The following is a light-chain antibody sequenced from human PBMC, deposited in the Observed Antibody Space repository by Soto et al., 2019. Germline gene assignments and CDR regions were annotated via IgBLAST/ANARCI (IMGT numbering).Light chain of an antibody. CDR3: QQYDNLPLT. Sequence: QSRSSLFTSVRDIVTLTFQASQDISDFLNWYQQKPGAAPKLLIYDASNLQAGVPSRFSGSGSGTDFTFTISILQHEDVVTYYCQQYDNLPLTFGGGTKVDIK. J-gene: IGKJ4*01. CDR2: DAS. CDR1: QDISDF. V-gene: IGKV1-33*01.